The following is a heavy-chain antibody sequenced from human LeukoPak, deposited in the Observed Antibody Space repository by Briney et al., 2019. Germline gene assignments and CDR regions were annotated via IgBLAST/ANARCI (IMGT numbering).Heavy chain of an antibody. V-gene: IGHV4-59*08. Sequence: KPSQTLSLTCTVSGGSIRSNYWSWIRQTPGKGLEWIAYINYSGNTNNNPSLKSRVTISIDTSKSQFSLKLSSVTAADTAIYYCARHGQDTGNFYAHSDYWGQGTLVTVSS. D-gene: IGHD1-26*01. CDR3: ARHGQDTGNFYAHSDY. J-gene: IGHJ4*02. CDR2: INYSGNT. CDR1: GGSIRSNY.